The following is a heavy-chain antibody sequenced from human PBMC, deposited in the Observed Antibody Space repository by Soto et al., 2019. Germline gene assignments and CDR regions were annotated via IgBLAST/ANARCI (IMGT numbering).Heavy chain of an antibody. CDR2: ISGYNGNT. V-gene: IGHV1-18*01. J-gene: IGHJ6*02. CDR3: ARGSRWFGVVIFQHYDMDV. Sequence: QVQLVQSGTEVKKPGASVKVSCKASGYTFSNYGISWVRQAPGQGLEWMGWISGYNGNTKYAQKLQGRVTMTTDTSRSTAYLVRRSLRVDEPAVYYCARGSRWFGVVIFQHYDMDVWGQGTTVTVSS. D-gene: IGHD3-3*01. CDR1: GYTFSNYG.